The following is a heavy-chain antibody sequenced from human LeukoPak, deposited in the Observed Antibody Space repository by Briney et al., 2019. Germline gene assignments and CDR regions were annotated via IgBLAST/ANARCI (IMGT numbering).Heavy chain of an antibody. CDR3: ARLTNGIAAAGMFDY. CDR2: IYYSGST. Sequence: SETLSLTCTVSGGSISSYYWSWIRQPPGKGLEWIGYIYYSGSTNYNPSLKSRVTISVDTSKNQFSPKLSSVTAADTAVYYCARLTNGIAAAGMFDYWGQGTLVTVSS. J-gene: IGHJ4*02. D-gene: IGHD6-13*01. V-gene: IGHV4-59*08. CDR1: GGSISSYY.